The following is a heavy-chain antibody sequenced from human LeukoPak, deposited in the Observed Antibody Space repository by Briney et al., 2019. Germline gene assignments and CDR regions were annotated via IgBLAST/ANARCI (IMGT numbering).Heavy chain of an antibody. Sequence: TGGSLRLSCAASAFTFSDDEIHWVRQAPGKGLEWVSYITSGGTTVKYADSVRGRFTISRDNAKNSVFLQMNSLRGEDTAVYYCVRGDGYHPSPWGQGTLVTVSS. CDR1: AFTFSDDE. J-gene: IGHJ5*02. V-gene: IGHV3-48*03. CDR2: ITSGGTTV. CDR3: VRGDGYHPSP. D-gene: IGHD5-24*01.